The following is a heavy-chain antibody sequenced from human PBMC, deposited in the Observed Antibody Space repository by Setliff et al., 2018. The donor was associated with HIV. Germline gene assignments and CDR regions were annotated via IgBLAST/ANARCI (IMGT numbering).Heavy chain of an antibody. CDR2: ISSSSSYI. D-gene: IGHD5-12*01. V-gene: IGHV3-21*01. Sequence: GGSLRLSCAASGFTFSTYRMNWVRQAPGKGLEWVSSISSSSSYIYYADSLKGRFTISRDNAKNSLYLQMNSLRAEDTAVYYCARGSRDGYRLPFGYWGQGTLVTVSS. J-gene: IGHJ4*02. CDR3: ARGSRDGYRLPFGY. CDR1: GFTFSTYR.